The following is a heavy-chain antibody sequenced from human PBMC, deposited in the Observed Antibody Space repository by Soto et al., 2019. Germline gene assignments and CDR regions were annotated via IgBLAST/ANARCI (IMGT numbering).Heavy chain of an antibody. V-gene: IGHV3-66*01. Sequence: GGSLRLSCAASGFTVSSNYMSWVRQAPGKGLEWVSVIYSGGSTYYADSVKGRFTISRDNSKNTLYLQMNSLRAEDTAVYYCARFLYSSGPYGMDVWGQGTTVTVSS. J-gene: IGHJ6*02. CDR1: GFTVSSNY. CDR3: ARFLYSSGPYGMDV. CDR2: IYSGGST. D-gene: IGHD3-22*01.